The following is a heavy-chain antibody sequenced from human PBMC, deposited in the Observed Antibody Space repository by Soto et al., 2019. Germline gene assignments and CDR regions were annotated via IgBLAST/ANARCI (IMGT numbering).Heavy chain of an antibody. V-gene: IGHV6-1*01. J-gene: IGHJ4*02. D-gene: IGHD3-9*01. CDR1: GDSVSSNSAA. CDR2: TYYRSKWYN. Sequence: SETLSLTCAISGDSVSSNSAAWNWIRQSPSRGLEWLGRTYYRSKWYNDYAVSVKSRITINPDTSKNQFSLQLSSVTPEDTAVYYCARTGDYDILTGYSFDYWGQGTLVTVSS. CDR3: ARTGDYDILTGYSFDY.